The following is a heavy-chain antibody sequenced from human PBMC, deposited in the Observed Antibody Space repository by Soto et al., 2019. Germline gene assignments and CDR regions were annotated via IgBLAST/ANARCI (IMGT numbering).Heavy chain of an antibody. V-gene: IGHV5-51*01. CDR2: IYPGDSDT. J-gene: IGHJ6*02. Sequence: GESLKISCKASDTTHWICWVRQKPGKGLEWMGIIYPGDSDTKYSPSFQGQVTISVDKSISTAYLHWSSLTASDTATYYCARLVNYYFGMDVWGLGTTVTVSS. CDR1: DTTHW. CDR3: ARLVNYYFGMDV.